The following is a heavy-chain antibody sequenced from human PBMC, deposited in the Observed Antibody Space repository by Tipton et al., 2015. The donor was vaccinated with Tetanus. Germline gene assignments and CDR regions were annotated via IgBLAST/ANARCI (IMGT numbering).Heavy chain of an antibody. Sequence: TLSLTCIVSGGSMSGSGHYGAWVRQSPGKGLEWIGSISYSGRTYYSPSLKSRVTISLDKSKNEISLRLRSVTAADTALYFCARHMAEHDTRYFDLWGQGTKVTVSS. J-gene: IGHJ3*01. CDR3: ARHMAEHDTRYFDL. CDR2: ISYSGRT. CDR1: GGSMSGSGHY. V-gene: IGHV4-39*07. D-gene: IGHD3-16*02.